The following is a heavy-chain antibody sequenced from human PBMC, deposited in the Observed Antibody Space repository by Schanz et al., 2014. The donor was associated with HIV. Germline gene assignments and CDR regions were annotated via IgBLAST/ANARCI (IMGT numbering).Heavy chain of an antibody. J-gene: IGHJ4*02. D-gene: IGHD1-26*01. CDR2: ISDTGTTT. V-gene: IGHV3-11*01. CDR3: ARVPYSGSYEYYFDY. CDR1: GFTFNDYY. Sequence: QVQLVESGGGLVKPGGSLRLSCAASGFTFNDYYMTWIRQAPGKGLEWVSYISDTGTTTYYADSVNGRFTISRDNAKNSMFLQMNSLRGEDTAVYYCARVPYSGSYEYYFDYWGQGTLVTVSS.